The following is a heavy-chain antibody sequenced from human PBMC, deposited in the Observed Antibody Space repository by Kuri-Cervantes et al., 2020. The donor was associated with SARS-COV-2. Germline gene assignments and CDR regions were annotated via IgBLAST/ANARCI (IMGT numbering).Heavy chain of an antibody. Sequence: GESLKISCVAYGLAFRHYEMNWVRQAPGKGLEWISFITSSGTTEKYADSVKGRFTISRDNAKNSLYLQMNSLRAEDTAVYYCARDSPGYRPHDWWFDPWGQGTLVTVSS. CDR3: ARDSPGYRPHDWWFDP. CDR1: GLAFRHYE. D-gene: IGHD3-16*02. J-gene: IGHJ5*02. CDR2: ITSSGTTE. V-gene: IGHV3-48*03.